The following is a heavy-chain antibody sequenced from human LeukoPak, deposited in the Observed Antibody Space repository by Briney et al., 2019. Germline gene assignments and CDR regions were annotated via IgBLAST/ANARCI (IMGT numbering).Heavy chain of an antibody. Sequence: GGSLRLSCAASGFTFSSYGMSWVRQAPGKGLEWVSAISGSGVSTYYADSVKGRFTISRDNSKNTVYLQMNSLRADDTAVYYCAKGQDVVLMVFATWGQGTLVTVSS. CDR2: ISGSGVST. CDR3: AKGQDVVLMVFAT. CDR1: GFTFSSYG. V-gene: IGHV3-23*01. D-gene: IGHD2-8*01. J-gene: IGHJ4*02.